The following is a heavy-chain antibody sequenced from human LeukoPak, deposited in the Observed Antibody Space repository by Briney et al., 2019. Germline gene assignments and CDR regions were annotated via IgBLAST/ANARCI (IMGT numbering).Heavy chain of an antibody. V-gene: IGHV4-59*01. CDR3: ARSFSDSSRSDH. CDR2: IFDSGTI. J-gene: IGHJ4*02. D-gene: IGHD6-6*01. CDR1: GGSIGSYV. Sequence: PSETLSLTCTVSGGSIGSYVWNWIRQPPGKGLEWIGYIFDSGTIKYNPSLKSRVTISVDTPKNQFSLRLSSVTAADTAVYYCARSFSDSSRSDHWGQGTLVTVSS.